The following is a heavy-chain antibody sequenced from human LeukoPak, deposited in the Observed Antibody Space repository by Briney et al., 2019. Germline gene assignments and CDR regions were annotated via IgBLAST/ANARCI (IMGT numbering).Heavy chain of an antibody. V-gene: IGHV7-4-1*02. CDR1: GYTFTIYA. CDR2: INTNTGNP. CDR3: ARDRVVVTAIPSDAFDI. J-gene: IGHJ3*02. D-gene: IGHD2-21*02. Sequence: ASVKVSCKASGYTFTIYAMNWVQQDPGQGLAWMGWINTNTGNPTYAQGFTGRFVFSLDTSVSTAYLQISSLKAEDTAVYYCARDRVVVTAIPSDAFDIWGQGTMVTVSS.